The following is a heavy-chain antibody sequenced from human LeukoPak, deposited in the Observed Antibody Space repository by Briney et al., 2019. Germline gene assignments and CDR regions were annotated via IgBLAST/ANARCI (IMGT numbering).Heavy chain of an antibody. CDR3: ARGPDDSSGYYRYYYYMDV. CDR1: GFTFSSYW. V-gene: IGHV3-74*01. D-gene: IGHD3-22*01. Sequence: GGSLRLSCAASGFTFSSYWMHRVRQAPGKGLGWVSRINSDGSSTSYADSVKGRFTISRDNAKNTLYLQMNSLRAEDTAVYYCARGPDDSSGYYRYYYYMDVWGKGTTVTVSS. CDR2: INSDGSST. J-gene: IGHJ6*03.